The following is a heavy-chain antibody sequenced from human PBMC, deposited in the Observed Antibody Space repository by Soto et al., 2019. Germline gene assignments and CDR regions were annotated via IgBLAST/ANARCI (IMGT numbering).Heavy chain of an antibody. Sequence: SETLSLTCAVYGGSFSGYYWSWIRQPPGKGLEWIGDIYHSGSTNYNPSLKSRVTISVDRSKNQFSLKLSSVTAADTAVYYCARGAPVVNDYWGQGTLVTVSS. CDR3: ARGAPVVNDY. J-gene: IGHJ4*02. CDR2: IYHSGST. CDR1: GGSFSGYY. V-gene: IGHV4-34*01. D-gene: IGHD3-22*01.